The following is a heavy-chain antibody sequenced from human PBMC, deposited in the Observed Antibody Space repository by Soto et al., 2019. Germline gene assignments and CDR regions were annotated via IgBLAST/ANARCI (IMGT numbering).Heavy chain of an antibody. CDR2: ISGSGGST. CDR3: AKGGGFQFDCSSTSCYNRKTYFDY. CDR1: GFTFSSYA. Sequence: GGSLRLSCAASGFTFSSYAMSWVRQAPGKGLEWVSAISGSGGSTYYADSVKGRFTISGDNSKNTLYLQMNSLSAEDTAVYYCAKGGGFQFDCSSTSCYNRKTYFDYWGQGTLVTVSS. V-gene: IGHV3-23*01. D-gene: IGHD2-2*01. J-gene: IGHJ4*02.